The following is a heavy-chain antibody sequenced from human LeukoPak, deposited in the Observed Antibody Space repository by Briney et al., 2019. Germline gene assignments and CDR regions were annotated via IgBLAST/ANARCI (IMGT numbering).Heavy chain of an antibody. D-gene: IGHD1-26*01. CDR2: ISSSGSTI. V-gene: IGHV3-11*04. Sequence: GGSLTLSCAASGFTFSDYYMSWIRQAPGKGLEWVSYISSSGSTIYYADSVKGRFTISRDNAKNSLYLQTNSLGAEDTAVYYCAVSVGATSEWFDPWGQGTLVTVSS. J-gene: IGHJ5*02. CDR3: AVSVGATSEWFDP. CDR1: GFTFSDYY.